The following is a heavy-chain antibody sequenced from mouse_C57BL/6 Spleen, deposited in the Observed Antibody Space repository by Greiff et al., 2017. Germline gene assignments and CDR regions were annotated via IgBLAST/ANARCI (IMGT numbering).Heavy chain of an antibody. CDR1: GFTFSDYY. CDR3: ARHGLLRYFDV. J-gene: IGHJ1*03. CDR2: ISNGGGST. Sequence: EVKVEESGGGLVQPGGSLKLSCAASGFTFSDYYMYWVRQTPEKRLEWVAYISNGGGSTYYPDTVKGRFTISRDNAKNTLYLQMSRLKSEDTAMYYCARHGLLRYFDVWGTGTTVTVSS. V-gene: IGHV5-12*01. D-gene: IGHD2-3*01.